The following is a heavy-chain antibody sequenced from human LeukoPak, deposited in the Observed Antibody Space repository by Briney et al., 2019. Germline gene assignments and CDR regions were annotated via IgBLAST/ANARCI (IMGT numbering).Heavy chain of an antibody. CDR1: GGSISSSSYY. V-gene: IGHV4-39*07. D-gene: IGHD1-26*01. CDR3: ARVIGYYGMDV. J-gene: IGHJ6*02. CDR2: IYYSGST. Sequence: SETLSLTCTVSGGSISSSSYYWGWIRQPPGKGLEWIGSIYYSGSTYYNPSLKSRVTISVDTSKNQFSLKLSSVTAADTAVYYCARVIGYYGMDVWGQGTTVTVSS.